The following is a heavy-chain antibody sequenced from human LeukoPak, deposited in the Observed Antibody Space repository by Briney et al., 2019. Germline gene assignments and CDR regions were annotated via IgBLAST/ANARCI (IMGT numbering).Heavy chain of an antibody. CDR1: GFTFSDSY. J-gene: IGHJ4*02. CDR2: ISGSGHDI. Sequence: PGGSLRLSCAASGFTFSDSYMTWVRQAPGKGVEWVAYISGSGHDINYSESAKGRFTISRDNAKNSLYLQMNSLRAEDTAVYYCARDTSSGYYYAEFDRWGQGTLVTVSS. D-gene: IGHD3-22*01. V-gene: IGHV3-11*04. CDR3: ARDTSSGYYYAEFDR.